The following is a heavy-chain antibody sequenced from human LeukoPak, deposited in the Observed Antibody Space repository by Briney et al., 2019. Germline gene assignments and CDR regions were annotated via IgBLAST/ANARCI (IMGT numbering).Heavy chain of an antibody. D-gene: IGHD4-11*01. CDR1: GGSINSDY. J-gene: IGHJ3*02. V-gene: IGHV4-59*01. CDR3: ARVGGMTTVNNAAFDI. CDR2: MYHYGGT. Sequence: PSETLSFTCSVSGGSINSDYWNWIRQPPGKGLEWIGYMYHYGGTNYNPSLKSRVTISIDKPKKQFSLKLISVTAADTAIYYCARVGGMTTVNNAAFDIWGQGTMVTVSS.